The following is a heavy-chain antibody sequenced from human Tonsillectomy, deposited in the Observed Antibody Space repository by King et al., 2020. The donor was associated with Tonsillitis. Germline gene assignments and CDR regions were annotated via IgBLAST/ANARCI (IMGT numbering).Heavy chain of an antibody. Sequence: ITLKESGPTVVKPTQTLTLTCTFSGFSLFTSGVGVGWIRQPPGKALEWLALIYWNDDKRYSPSLKSRLTITKDTSKNQVVLTLTNMDPVDTATYYCAHRPRDLWFGECLSQRNWFDPWGQGTLVTVSS. J-gene: IGHJ5*02. D-gene: IGHD3-10*01. CDR2: IYWNDDK. V-gene: IGHV2-5*01. CDR3: AHRPRDLWFGECLSQRNWFDP. CDR1: GFSLFTSGVG.